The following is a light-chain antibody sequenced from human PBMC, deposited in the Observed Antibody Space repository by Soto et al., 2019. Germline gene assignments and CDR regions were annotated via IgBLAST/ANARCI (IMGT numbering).Light chain of an antibody. Sequence: ESVLTQSPGTLSMSPGERATLSCRASRSVSSSYSAWYQQKPGQAPRLLIYGASSRATGIPARFSGSGSGTEFTLTISSLQSEDFAIYFCQQYNNWPPDRTFGQGTKVEIK. J-gene: IGKJ1*01. CDR3: QQYNNWPPDRT. V-gene: IGKV3-15*01. CDR2: GAS. CDR1: RSVSSSY.